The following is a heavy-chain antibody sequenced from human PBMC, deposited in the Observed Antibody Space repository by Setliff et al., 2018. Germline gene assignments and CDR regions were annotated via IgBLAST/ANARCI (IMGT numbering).Heavy chain of an antibody. CDR1: GGSISSGSYY. CDR2: MYYSGST. V-gene: IGHV4-39*01. J-gene: IGHJ4*02. CDR3: ARHLLVQGTYHFDY. Sequence: ETLSLTCSVSGGSISSGSYYWGWIRQSPGKGLEWIGSMYYSGSTYYNPSLKGRVTLXXDTTXNXXXXXXXXXTAADTAVYFCARHLLVQGTYHFDYWGQGSPVTVSS. D-gene: IGHD3-10*01.